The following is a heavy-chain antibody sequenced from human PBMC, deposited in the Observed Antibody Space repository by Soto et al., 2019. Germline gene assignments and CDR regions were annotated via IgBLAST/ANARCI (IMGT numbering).Heavy chain of an antibody. Sequence: QVQLVQSGAETMKSGSSVKVSCKVSGGNFNTYGIGWGRQAPGQGLEWMGEIIPLLVTPNYAQRFQDRLTISTEESTTTGYLEVSSLRSEDSAVYFCARRHILMTYGVAVVDSWGQGTHFTVSS. D-gene: IGHD3-16*01. J-gene: IGHJ4*02. CDR3: ARRHILMTYGVAVVDS. V-gene: IGHV1-69*01. CDR2: IIPLLVTP. CDR1: GGNFNTYG.